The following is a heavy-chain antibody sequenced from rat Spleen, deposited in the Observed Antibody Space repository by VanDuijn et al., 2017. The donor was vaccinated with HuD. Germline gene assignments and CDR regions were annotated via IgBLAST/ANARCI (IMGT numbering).Heavy chain of an antibody. CDR3: LMGPN. D-gene: IGHD1-7*01. Sequence: EVKLVESGGGLVQPGRSLKLSCAASGFNFNEYWMGWVRQAPGKGLEWIGEINMDSSSIKYNPPLKDKFTISRDNAQDTLFLQMNKLGSEDTAIYYCLMGPNWGQGVMVTVSS. J-gene: IGHJ2*01. CDR1: GFNFNEYW. CDR2: INMDSSSI. V-gene: IGHV4-2*01.